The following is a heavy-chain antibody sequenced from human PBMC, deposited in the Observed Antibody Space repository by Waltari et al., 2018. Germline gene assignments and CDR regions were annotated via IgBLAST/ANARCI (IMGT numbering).Heavy chain of an antibody. D-gene: IGHD6-6*01. J-gene: IGHJ2*01. Sequence: QVQLQQWGAGQLKPSETLSLTCAVYGGSFSGYYWSWLRQPPGKGREWIGEINHMVSTNYNPYLSSRVTISVDSSKNQFSLKLSSVTAADTSVYYCARKEALYSSSWDYWYFDLWGRGTLVTVSS. V-gene: IGHV4-34*01. CDR3: ARKEALYSSSWDYWYFDL. CDR2: INHMVST. CDR1: GGSFSGYY.